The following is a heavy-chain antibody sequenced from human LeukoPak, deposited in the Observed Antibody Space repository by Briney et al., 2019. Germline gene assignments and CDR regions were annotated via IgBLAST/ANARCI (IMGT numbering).Heavy chain of an antibody. CDR1: GYTVTELS. J-gene: IGHJ4*02. CDR2: FDPEDGET. CDR3: AKKVRGPSHPLDF. V-gene: IGHV1-24*01. D-gene: IGHD5-12*01. Sequence: ASVKVSCKVSGYTVTELSMHWVRQAPGKGLEWMGGFDPEDGETFYAQKFQGRVSMTEDTSTDTAYMELSSLRSEDTAVYYCAKKVRGPSHPLDFWGQGTLVTVSS.